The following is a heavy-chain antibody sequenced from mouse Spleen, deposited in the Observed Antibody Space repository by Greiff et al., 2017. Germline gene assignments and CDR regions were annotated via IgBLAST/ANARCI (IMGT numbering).Heavy chain of an antibody. Sequence: VQLQESGPELVKPGASVKMSCKASGYTFTSYYIHWVKQRPGQGLEWIGWIYPGDGSTKYNEKFKGKTTLTADKSSSTAYMLLSSLTSEDSAIYFCARGQLDLAYWGQGTLVTVSA. D-gene: IGHD3-2*01. CDR3: ARGQLDLAY. J-gene: IGHJ3*01. V-gene: IGHV1S56*01. CDR1: GYTFTSYY. CDR2: IYPGDGST.